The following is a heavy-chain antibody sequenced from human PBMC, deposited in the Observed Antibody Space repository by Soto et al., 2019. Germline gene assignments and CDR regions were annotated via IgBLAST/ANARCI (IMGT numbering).Heavy chain of an antibody. CDR1: GGSISSSSYY. CDR3: ARQGLHSGYYYGMVV. Sequence: QLQQQESGPGLVKPSETLSLTCTVSGGSISSSSYYWGWIRQPPGKGLEWIGSIYYSGSTYYNPSLKSRVTISVDTSKNQFSLKLSSVTAADTAVYYCARQGLHSGYYYGMVVWGQGTTVTVSS. J-gene: IGHJ6*02. D-gene: IGHD1-26*01. CDR2: IYYSGST. V-gene: IGHV4-39*01.